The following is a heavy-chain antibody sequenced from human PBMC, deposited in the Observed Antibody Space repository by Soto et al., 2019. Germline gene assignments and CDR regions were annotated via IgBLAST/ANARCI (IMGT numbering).Heavy chain of an antibody. J-gene: IGHJ4*02. CDR3: ARDKIKGAPDYLDS. Sequence: QGQLVESGGDVVQPGRSLTLSCAASGFTFSANAMHWVRQAPGKGLEWVAVIAYDGTIKIYRDSVKGRFTISRDDSTSTLYLQMNSLRPEDTAVYYCARDKIKGAPDYLDSWGQGTLVTVSS. CDR2: IAYDGTIK. CDR1: GFTFSANA. D-gene: IGHD1-26*01. V-gene: IGHV3-30-3*01.